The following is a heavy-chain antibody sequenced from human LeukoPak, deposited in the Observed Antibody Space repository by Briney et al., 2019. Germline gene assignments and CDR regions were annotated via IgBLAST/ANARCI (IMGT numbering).Heavy chain of an antibody. CDR2: IYYSGST. CDR1: GGSISSSSYY. J-gene: IGHJ4*02. CDR3: ARSPKAAAGLYFDY. D-gene: IGHD6-13*01. Sequence: TSETLSLTCTVSGGSISSSSYYWGWIRQPPGKGLEWIGSIYYSGSTYYNPSLKSRVTISVDTSKNQFSLKLSSVTAADTAVYYCARSPKAAAGLYFDYWGQGTLVTVSS. V-gene: IGHV4-39*07.